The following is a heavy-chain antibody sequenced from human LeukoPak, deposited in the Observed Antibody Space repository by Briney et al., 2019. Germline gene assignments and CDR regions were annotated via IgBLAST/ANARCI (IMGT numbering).Heavy chain of an antibody. D-gene: IGHD2-15*01. CDR3: AREGRYCSGGSCYSDY. CDR1: GGTFSSYA. CDR2: IIPIFGTA. V-gene: IGHV1-69*05. Sequence: SVKVSCKASGGTFSSYAISWVRQAPGQGLEWMGRIIPIFGTASYAQKFQGRVTITTDESTSTAYMELSSLRSEDTAVYYCAREGRYCSGGSCYSDYWGQGTLVTVSS. J-gene: IGHJ4*02.